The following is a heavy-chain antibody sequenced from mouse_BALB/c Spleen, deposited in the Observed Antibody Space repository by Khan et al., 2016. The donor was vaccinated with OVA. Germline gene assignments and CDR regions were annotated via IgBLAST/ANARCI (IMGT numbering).Heavy chain of an antibody. J-gene: IGHJ4*01. Sequence: EVQLQEAGPSLVKPSQTLSLTCSVTGDSITSGFWNWIRKFPGNKFEYMGYITYSGNTYYNPSLKSRISITRDTSMSQYYLQLNSVTTEDTATYYCARSYGSWAMDYWGQGTSVTVSS. CDR3: ARSYGSWAMDY. CDR1: GDSITSGF. V-gene: IGHV3-8*02. CDR2: ITYSGNT. D-gene: IGHD1-1*01.